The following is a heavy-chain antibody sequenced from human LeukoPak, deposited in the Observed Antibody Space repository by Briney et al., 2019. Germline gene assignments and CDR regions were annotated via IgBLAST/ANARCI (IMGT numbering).Heavy chain of an antibody. CDR2: IYYSGST. V-gene: IGHV4-61*01. D-gene: IGHD3-22*01. CDR3: ARDTTNVYYYDTSGYDH. Sequence: SETLSLTCTVSGGSVSSDSYYWSWIRQPPGKGLEWIGYIYYSGSTKYNPSLKSRVTISVDTSKNQFSLKLSSVTAADTAVYYCARDTTNVYYYDTSGYDHWGQGTLVTVSS. CDR1: GGSVSSDSYY. J-gene: IGHJ4*02.